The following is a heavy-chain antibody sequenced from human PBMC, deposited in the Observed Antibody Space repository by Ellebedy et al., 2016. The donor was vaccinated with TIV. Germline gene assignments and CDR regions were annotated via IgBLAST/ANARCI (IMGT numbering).Heavy chain of an antibody. CDR2: MDPNSGST. CDR3: ARDVADIGYNWLDT. D-gene: IGHD2-15*01. J-gene: IGHJ5*02. Sequence: AASVKVSCKAPAYPFPASYFHWVRQPPGLGLEWMGWMDPNSGSTKSAERFQGRVSLTRDSSSKTVYMELRGLKSDDTAVYYCARDVADIGYNWLDTWGQGTPVTVSS. V-gene: IGHV1-2*02. CDR1: AYPFPASY.